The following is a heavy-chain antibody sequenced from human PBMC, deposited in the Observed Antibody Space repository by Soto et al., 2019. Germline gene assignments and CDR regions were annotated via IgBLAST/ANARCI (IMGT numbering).Heavy chain of an antibody. V-gene: IGHV3-30-3*01. Sequence: QVQLEESGGGVVQPGRSLRLSCVGTGFTFSSYAMHWVRQAPGKGLEWVAVISNAGTNKYYADSVEGRITISRDNSKNTLYLQMHSLRSEDTAVYYCARGTTLAILDYGMDVWGQGATVTVSS. CDR2: ISNAGTNK. CDR1: GFTFSSYA. J-gene: IGHJ6*02. CDR3: ARGTTLAILDYGMDV. D-gene: IGHD3-3*01.